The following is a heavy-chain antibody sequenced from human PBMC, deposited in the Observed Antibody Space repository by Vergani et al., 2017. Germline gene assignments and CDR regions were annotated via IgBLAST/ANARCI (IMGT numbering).Heavy chain of an antibody. D-gene: IGHD3-22*01. CDR2: IIPILGIA. J-gene: IGHJ4*02. CDR3: ASGSRLGDSSGYT. CDR1: GYTFTSYY. Sequence: QVQLVQSGAEVKKPGASVKVSCKASGYTFTSYYMHWVRQAPGQGLEWMGRIIPILGIANYAQKFQGRVTITADKSTSTAYMELSSLRSEDTAVYYCASGSRLGDSSGYTWGQGTLVTVSS. V-gene: IGHV1-69*02.